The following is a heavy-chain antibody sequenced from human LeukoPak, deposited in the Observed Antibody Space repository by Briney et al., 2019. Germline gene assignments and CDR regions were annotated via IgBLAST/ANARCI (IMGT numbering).Heavy chain of an antibody. CDR3: AREYYYDSSGYYYVGSYYYYGMDV. J-gene: IGHJ6*02. CDR2: INPNSGNT. D-gene: IGHD3-22*01. V-gene: IGHV1-8*02. CDR1: GYTFTGYY. Sequence: GASVKVSCKASGYTFTGYYMHWVRQAPGQGLEWMGWINPNSGNTGYAQKFQGRVTVTRNTSISTAYMELSSLRSEDTAVYYCAREYYYDSSGYYYVGSYYYYGMDVWGQGTTVTVSS.